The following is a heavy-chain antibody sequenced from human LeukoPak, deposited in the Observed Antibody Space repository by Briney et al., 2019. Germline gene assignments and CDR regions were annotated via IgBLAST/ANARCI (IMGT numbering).Heavy chain of an antibody. CDR2: IDGDGRA. Sequence: AGRSLRLSCAAAGFTVTADHMGWVRQSAGRWLEWVSLIDGDGRAYYADSGKGGFIISREISKNTRCRKRKGLEAEDPAVYYCASPPEGPYTGPVWAYWGQGTLVTVSS. V-gene: IGHV3-53*01. J-gene: IGHJ1*01. D-gene: IGHD3-16*01. CDR1: GFTVTADH. CDR3: ASPPEGPYTGPVWAY.